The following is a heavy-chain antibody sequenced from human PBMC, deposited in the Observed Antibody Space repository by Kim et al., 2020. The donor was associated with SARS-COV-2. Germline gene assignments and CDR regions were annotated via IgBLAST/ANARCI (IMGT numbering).Heavy chain of an antibody. V-gene: IGHV1-18*04. CDR2: ISAYNGNT. CDR3: ARDLYSSSWYATPYYYYGMDV. Sequence: ASVKVSCKASGYTFTSYGISWVRQAPGQGLEWMGWISAYNGNTNYAQKLQGRVTMTTDTSTSTAYMELRSLRSDDTAVYYCARDLYSSSWYATPYYYYGMDVWGQGTTVTVSS. J-gene: IGHJ6*02. D-gene: IGHD6-13*01. CDR1: GYTFTSYG.